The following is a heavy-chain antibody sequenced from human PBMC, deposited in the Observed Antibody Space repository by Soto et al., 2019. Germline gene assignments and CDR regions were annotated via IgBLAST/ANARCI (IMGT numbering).Heavy chain of an antibody. J-gene: IGHJ4*02. CDR2: IIPIFGTA. V-gene: IGHV1-69*13. CDR1: GVTFSSYA. CDR3: ARKSSEQLALDY. Sequence: GASVKVSSKAAGVTFSSYAISWVQQAPGQGLEWMGGIIPIFGTANYAQKFQGRVTITADESTSTAYMELSSLRSEDTAVYYCARKSSEQLALDYWGQGTLVTVSS. D-gene: IGHD6-6*01.